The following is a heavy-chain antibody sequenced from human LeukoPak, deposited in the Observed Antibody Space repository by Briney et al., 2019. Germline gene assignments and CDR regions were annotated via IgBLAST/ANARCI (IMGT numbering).Heavy chain of an antibody. J-gene: IGHJ4*02. CDR2: IYYSGST. CDR3: ARGRDYYDSSSFFDY. Sequence: PSETLSLTCTVSGGSISNYWSWIRQPPGKGLEWIGYIYYSGSTNYNPSLKSRVTISVDTSKNQFSLKVSSVTAADTAVYYCARGRDYYDSSSFFDYWGQGALVTVSP. D-gene: IGHD3-22*01. V-gene: IGHV4-59*01. CDR1: GGSISNY.